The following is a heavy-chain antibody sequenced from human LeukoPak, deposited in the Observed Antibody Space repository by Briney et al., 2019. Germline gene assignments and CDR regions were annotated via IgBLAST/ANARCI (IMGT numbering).Heavy chain of an antibody. V-gene: IGHV4-61*01. CDR3: AREAGYDQIDY. Sequence: SQTLSLTCTVSGGSISSGSYYWSWIRQPPGKGLEWIGYIYYRGSTNYNPSLKSRVTISVDTSKNQFSLKLSSVTAADTAVYYCAREAGYDQIDYWGQGNLVTVSS. J-gene: IGHJ4*02. CDR1: GGSISSGSYY. D-gene: IGHD5-12*01. CDR2: IYYRGST.